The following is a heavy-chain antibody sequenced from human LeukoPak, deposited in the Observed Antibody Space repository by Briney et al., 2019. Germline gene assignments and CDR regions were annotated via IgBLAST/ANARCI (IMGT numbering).Heavy chain of an antibody. V-gene: IGHV4-4*02. CDR2: IYYSGST. Sequence: PSGTLSLTCAVSGGSIGSSNWWSWVRQPPGKGLEWIGSIYYSGSTYYNPSLKSRVTISVDTSKNQFSLKLNSVTATDTAVYYCARHYGPWGQGTLVTVSS. D-gene: IGHD3-16*01. CDR1: GGSIGSSNW. J-gene: IGHJ4*02. CDR3: ARHYGP.